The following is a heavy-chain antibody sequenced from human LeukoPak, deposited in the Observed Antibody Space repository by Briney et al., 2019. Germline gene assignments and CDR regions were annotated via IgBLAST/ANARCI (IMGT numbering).Heavy chain of an antibody. J-gene: IGHJ4*02. CDR1: GFTFSHYT. D-gene: IGHD2-2*01. V-gene: IGHV3-30-3*01. CDR3: AKVLYCSSTSCSNFDY. CDR2: ILYDGSNK. Sequence: GGSLRLSCVASGFTFSHYTMHWVRQAPGKGLEWVAVILYDGSNKYYGDSVKGRFTISRDNSKNTLFLQMNSLRAEDTAVYYCAKVLYCSSTSCSNFDYWGQGTLVTVSS.